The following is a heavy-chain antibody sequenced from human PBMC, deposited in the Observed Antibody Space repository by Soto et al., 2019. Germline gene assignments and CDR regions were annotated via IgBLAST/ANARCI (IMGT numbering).Heavy chain of an antibody. Sequence: SETLSLTCTFSGCSISSGGYYLSWIRQHPGKGLEWIGYIYYSGSTYYNPSLKSRVTISVDTSKNQFSLKLSSVTAADTAVYYCARGKYYYDSSGSIDYWGQGTLVTVSS. V-gene: IGHV4-31*03. D-gene: IGHD3-22*01. J-gene: IGHJ4*02. CDR2: IYYSGST. CDR3: ARGKYYYDSSGSIDY. CDR1: GCSISSGGYY.